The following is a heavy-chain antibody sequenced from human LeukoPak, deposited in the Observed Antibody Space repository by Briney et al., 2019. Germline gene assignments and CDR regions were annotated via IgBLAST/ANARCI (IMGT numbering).Heavy chain of an antibody. J-gene: IGHJ4*02. CDR2: MIHNSGNT. D-gene: IGHD5-12*01. V-gene: IGHV1-8*01. CDR1: LWTFTRYE. Sequence: VSVNVSHKPSLWTFTRYEIIWLGQATGPGLEGMGWMIHNSGNTGYAQKFQGRVTMTRNTSISTAYMELSSLRSEDTAVYYCARADYSGYDGFDYWGQGTLVTVSS. CDR3: ARADYSGYDGFDY.